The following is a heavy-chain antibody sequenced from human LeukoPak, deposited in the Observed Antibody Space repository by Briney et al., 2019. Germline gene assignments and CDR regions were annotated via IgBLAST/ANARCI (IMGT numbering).Heavy chain of an antibody. CDR3: ARHDTRLYDFWSGYPENYFDY. D-gene: IGHD3-3*01. CDR2: IYYSGST. V-gene: IGHV4-59*05. Sequence: SETLSLTCTVSGGSITTSYWNWIRQPPGKGLEWIGSIYYSGSTYYNPSLKSRVTISVDTSKNQFSLKLSSVTAADTAVYYCARHDTRLYDFWSGYPENYFDYWGQGTLVTVSS. J-gene: IGHJ4*02. CDR1: GGSITTSY.